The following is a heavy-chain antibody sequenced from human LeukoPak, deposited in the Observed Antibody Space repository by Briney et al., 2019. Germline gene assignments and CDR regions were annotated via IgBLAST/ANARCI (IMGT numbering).Heavy chain of an antibody. J-gene: IGHJ4*02. CDR2: ISSSSSYI. CDR3: ARDYIAVAGALDY. CDR1: GFTFSSYG. D-gene: IGHD6-19*01. V-gene: IGHV3-21*01. Sequence: PGGSLRLSCAASGFTFSSYGMNWVRQAPGKGLEWVSSISSSSSYIYYADSVKGRFTISRDNAKNSLYLQMNSLRAEDTAVYYCARDYIAVAGALDYWGQGTLVTVSS.